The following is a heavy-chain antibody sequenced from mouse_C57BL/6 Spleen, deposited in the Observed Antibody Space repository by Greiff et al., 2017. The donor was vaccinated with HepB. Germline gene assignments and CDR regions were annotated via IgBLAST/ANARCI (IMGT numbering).Heavy chain of an antibody. CDR1: GYAFSSYW. J-gene: IGHJ4*01. CDR3: ARKEFYYVYPYYYAMDY. Sequence: QVQLQQSGAELVKPGASVKISCKASGYAFSSYWMNWVKQRPGKGLEWIGQIYPGDGDTNYNGKFKGKATLTADKSSSTAYMQLSSLTSEDSAVYFCARKEFYYVYPYYYAMDYWGQGTSVTVSS. V-gene: IGHV1-80*01. CDR2: IYPGDGDT. D-gene: IGHD2-2*01.